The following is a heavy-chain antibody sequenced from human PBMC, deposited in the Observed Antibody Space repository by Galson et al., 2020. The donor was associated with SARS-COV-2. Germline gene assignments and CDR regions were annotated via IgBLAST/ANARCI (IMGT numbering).Heavy chain of an antibody. CDR3: SRGSIAVVGASSPSFDS. V-gene: IGHV3-43*01. D-gene: IGHD1-26*01. Sequence: GGSLRLSCAASGFTFDEYTMHWVRQPPGKGLEWISLISWEGGSRSYADSVKGRFNITRDNNKSSLYLLLNSLRTEDTALYYCSRGSIAVVGASSPSFDSWGQGTLVTVSS. CDR1: GFTFDEYT. CDR2: ISWEGGSR. J-gene: IGHJ4*02.